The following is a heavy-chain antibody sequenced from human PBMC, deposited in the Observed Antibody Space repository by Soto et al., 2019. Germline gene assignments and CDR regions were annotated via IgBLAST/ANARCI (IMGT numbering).Heavy chain of an antibody. Sequence: GGSLRLSCAASGFTFSSYAMSWVRQAPGKGLEWASAISGRGGATYTADSWKGRFIFSRDNSKTRRNLQMNSLRAEDTAVYYCAKLSTDCYYYYYMDAWGKGTTVTVSS. V-gene: IGHV3-23*01. J-gene: IGHJ6*03. CDR3: AKLSTDCYYYYYMDA. CDR2: ISGRGGAT. CDR1: GFTFSSYA.